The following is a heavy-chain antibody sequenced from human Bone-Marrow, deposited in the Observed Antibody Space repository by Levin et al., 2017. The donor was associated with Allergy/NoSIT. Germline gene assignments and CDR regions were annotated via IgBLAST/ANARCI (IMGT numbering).Heavy chain of an antibody. V-gene: IGHV1-8*01. CDR3: ARGELGSGYLFDY. J-gene: IGHJ4*02. CDR1: GYTFTSFD. D-gene: IGHD5-12*01. Sequence: GESLKISCKTSGYTFTSFDINWVRQATGQGLEWMGWMYPNSDNAGYEQKFQGRVTMTRNTSISTAYMELSSLRSEDTAIYYCARGELGSGYLFDYWGQGTLVTVSS. CDR2: MYPNSDNA.